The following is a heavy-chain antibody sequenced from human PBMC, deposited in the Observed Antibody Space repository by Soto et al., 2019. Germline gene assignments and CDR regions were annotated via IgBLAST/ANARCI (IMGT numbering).Heavy chain of an antibody. Sequence: PSETLSLTCCVSAGSIGTFHWSWIRQPAGKGLEWIGRIYYTGTTDYNPSVQSRVTMSVDTSKNQFSLKLSSVTAADTDVYYCATDGSGGAFYPASFDYWGQGTLVTVSS. CDR2: IYYTGTT. J-gene: IGHJ4*02. D-gene: IGHD2-15*01. CDR1: AGSIGTFH. V-gene: IGHV4-4*07. CDR3: ATDGSGGAFYPASFDY.